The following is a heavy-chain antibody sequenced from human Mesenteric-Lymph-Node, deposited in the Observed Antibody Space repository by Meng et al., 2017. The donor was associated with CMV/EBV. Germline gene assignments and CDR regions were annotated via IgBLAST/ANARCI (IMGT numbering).Heavy chain of an antibody. CDR1: GFTFSSYA. Sequence: GESLKISCAASGFTFSSYAMSWVRQAPGKGLEWVSAISGSGGSTYYADSVKGRFTISRDNSKNTLYLQMNSLRAEDTAVYYCAKDSGRVHIRWFDPWGQGTLVTVS. CDR3: AKDSGRVHIRWFDP. V-gene: IGHV3-23*01. D-gene: IGHD1-1*01. J-gene: IGHJ5*02. CDR2: ISGSGGST.